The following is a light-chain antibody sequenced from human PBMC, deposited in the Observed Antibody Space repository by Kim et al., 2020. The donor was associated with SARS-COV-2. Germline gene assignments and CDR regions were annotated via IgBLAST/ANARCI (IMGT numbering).Light chain of an antibody. CDR1: KLGNKY. Sequence: SYELTQPPSVSVSPGQTASITCSGDKLGNKYVSWYQQKPGQSPVVVIYQDIKRPSGIPERFSGSNSGNTATLTISGTQAMDEADYYCQAWDSSTVVFGGG. V-gene: IGLV3-1*01. CDR3: QAWDSSTVV. J-gene: IGLJ2*01. CDR2: QDI.